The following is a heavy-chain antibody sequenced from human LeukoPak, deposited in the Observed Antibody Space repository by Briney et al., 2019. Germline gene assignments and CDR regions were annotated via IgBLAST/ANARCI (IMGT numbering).Heavy chain of an antibody. CDR1: GFTFSNYA. V-gene: IGHV3-23*01. D-gene: IGHD3-22*01. J-gene: IGHJ4*02. Sequence: PGGSLRLSCAASGFTFSNYAMSWVRQAPGKGLEWVSGVSPNGETAYYADSVKGRFTISRDNSKNTVYLQVRSLRAEDTAVYYCAKPLKVDNYYDSSGYYHAPHYWGQGTLVTVSS. CDR2: VSPNGETA. CDR3: AKPLKVDNYYDSSGYYHAPHY.